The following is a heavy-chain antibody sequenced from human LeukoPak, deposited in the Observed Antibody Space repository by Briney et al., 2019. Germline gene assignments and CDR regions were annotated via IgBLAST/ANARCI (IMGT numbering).Heavy chain of an antibody. CDR2: IIPIFGTA. D-gene: IGHD2-2*01. Sequence: GASVKVSCKASGGTFSSYAISWVRQAPGQGLEWMGGIIPIFGTANYAQKFQGRVTITADESTSTAYMELSSLRSEDTAVYYCARVKARDYSSTSCYQYYYYYMDVWGKGTTVTVSS. J-gene: IGHJ6*03. CDR1: GGTFSSYA. V-gene: IGHV1-69*13. CDR3: ARVKARDYSSTSCYQYYYYYMDV.